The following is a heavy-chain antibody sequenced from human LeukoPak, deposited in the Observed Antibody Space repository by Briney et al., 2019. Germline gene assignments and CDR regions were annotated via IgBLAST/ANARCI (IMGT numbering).Heavy chain of an antibody. CDR1: GFTFSRFG. Sequence: GRSLRLSCAASGFTFSRFGMHWVRQAPGKGLEWLAVIAYDGSIKHYADSVKGRFTISRDNSKNTLYLLMNTLRAGDTAIYYCAKETHPYSSSSDDYWGQGTLVTVSS. D-gene: IGHD6-6*01. CDR3: AKETHPYSSSSDDY. CDR2: IAYDGSIK. V-gene: IGHV3-30*18. J-gene: IGHJ4*02.